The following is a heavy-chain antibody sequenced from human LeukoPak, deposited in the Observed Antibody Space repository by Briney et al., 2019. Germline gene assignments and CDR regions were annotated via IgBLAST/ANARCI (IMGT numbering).Heavy chain of an antibody. CDR3: AGVREQEAARRRYYFDY. D-gene: IGHD1/OR15-1a*01. V-gene: IGHV1-18*01. CDR2: ISAYNGNT. J-gene: IGHJ4*02. Sequence: GASVKVSCKASGYTFTSYAMHWVRQAPGQRLEWMGWISAYNGNTNYAQKLQGRVTMTTDTSTSTAYMELRSLRSDDTAVYYCAGVREQEAARRRYYFDYWGQGTLVTVSS. CDR1: GYTFTSYA.